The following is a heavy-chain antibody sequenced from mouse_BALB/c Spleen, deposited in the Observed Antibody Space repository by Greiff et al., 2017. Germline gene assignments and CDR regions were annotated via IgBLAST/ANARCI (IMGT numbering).Heavy chain of an antibody. D-gene: IGHD2-4*01. CDR3: ARDEAMITNY. CDR2: IYPGNVNT. Sequence: QVQLQQSGPELVKPGASVRISCKASGYTFTSYYIHWVKQRPGQGLEWIGWIYPGNVNTKYNEKFKGKATLTADKSSSTAYMQLSSLTSEDSAVYFCARDEAMITNYWGQGTTLTVSS. CDR1: GYTFTSYY. J-gene: IGHJ2*01. V-gene: IGHV1S56*01.